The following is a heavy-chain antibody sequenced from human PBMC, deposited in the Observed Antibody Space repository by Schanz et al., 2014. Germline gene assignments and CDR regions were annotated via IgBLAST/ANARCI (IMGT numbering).Heavy chain of an antibody. CDR1: GFTFSTYW. J-gene: IGHJ2*01. CDR3: PREMGSALLRYFDL. Sequence: EVQLVESGGGLVQPGGSLRLSCAASGFTFSTYWMSWVRQAPGKGLEWISSMYINSGSTQYADSVKGRFIISRDSSKNTLYLQMNSLRAEDTAVYYCPREMGSALLRYFDLWGRGTLVTVSS. D-gene: IGHD1-26*01. CDR2: MYINSGST. V-gene: IGHV3-23*04.